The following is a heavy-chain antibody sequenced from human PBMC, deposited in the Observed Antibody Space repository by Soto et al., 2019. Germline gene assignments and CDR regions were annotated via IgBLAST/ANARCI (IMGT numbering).Heavy chain of an antibody. CDR1: GGSISSSSYY. CDR3: ARLGPLWFGELSGRTWFDP. CDR2: IYYSWSA. D-gene: IGHD3-10*01. V-gene: IGHV4-39*01. Sequence: SETLSLTCTVSGGSISSSSYYWGWIRQPPGKGLEWIGSIYYSWSAYYNPSLKCRVTISVDTSKNQFSLKLSSVTASDRAVYYRARLGPLWFGELSGRTWFDPCGQGTLVTVSS. J-gene: IGHJ5*02.